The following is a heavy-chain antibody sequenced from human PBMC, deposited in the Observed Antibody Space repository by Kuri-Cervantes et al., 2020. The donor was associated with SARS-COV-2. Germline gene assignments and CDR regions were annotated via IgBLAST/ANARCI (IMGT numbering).Heavy chain of an antibody. CDR2: ISSSGSTI. J-gene: IGHJ4*02. CDR3: AELDFWSGYYIDY. D-gene: IGHD3-3*01. Sequence: GGSLRLSSAASGFTFSDYYMSWIRQAPGKGREWVSYISSSGSTIYYADSVKGRFTISRDNAKNSLYLQMNSLRAEDTAVYYCAELDFWSGYYIDYWGQGTLVTVSS. CDR1: GFTFSDYY. V-gene: IGHV3-11*04.